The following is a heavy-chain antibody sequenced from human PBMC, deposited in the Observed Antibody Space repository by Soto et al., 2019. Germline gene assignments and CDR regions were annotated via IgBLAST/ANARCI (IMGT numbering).Heavy chain of an antibody. CDR1: GGSISSYY. D-gene: IGHD2-8*01. CDR3: ARDIMGTNYYYYGMDV. V-gene: IGHV4-59*01. Sequence: QVQLQESGPGLVKPSETLSLTCTVSGGSISSYYWSWIRQPPGKGLEWIGYIYYSGSTNYNPSLRSRVTTAVDPSKTQFSLKLSSVTAADTAVYYCARDIMGTNYYYYGMDVWGQGTTVTVSS. J-gene: IGHJ6*02. CDR2: IYYSGST.